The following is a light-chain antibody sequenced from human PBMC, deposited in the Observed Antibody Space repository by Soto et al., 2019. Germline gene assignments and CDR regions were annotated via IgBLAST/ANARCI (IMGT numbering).Light chain of an antibody. J-gene: IGKJ2*01. Sequence: EIVLTQSPATLSLSPGERATLSCRASQSVSNYLVWYQQKPGQAPRPLIYDASDRATGIPARFSGSGSGTAFTLTISSLEPEDFAVYYCQQRSNWPPYTFGQGTKLEIK. CDR2: DAS. CDR1: QSVSNY. CDR3: QQRSNWPPYT. V-gene: IGKV3-11*01.